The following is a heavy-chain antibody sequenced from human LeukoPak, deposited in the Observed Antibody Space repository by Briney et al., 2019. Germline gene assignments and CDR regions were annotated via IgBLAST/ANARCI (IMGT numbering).Heavy chain of an antibody. D-gene: IGHD3-22*01. CDR1: GFTFDDYA. J-gene: IGHJ4*02. V-gene: IGHV3-9*01. Sequence: GGSLRLSCAASGFTFDDYAMHWVRQAPGKGLEWVSGISWNSGCIGYADSVKGRFTISRDNAKNSLYLQMNSLRAEDTALYYCAKENINYYDSSGSIGYYFDYWGQGTLVTVSS. CDR2: ISWNSGCI. CDR3: AKENINYYDSSGSIGYYFDY.